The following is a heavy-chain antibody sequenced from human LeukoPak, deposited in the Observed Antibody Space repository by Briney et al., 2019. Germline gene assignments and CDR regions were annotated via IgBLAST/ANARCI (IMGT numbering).Heavy chain of an antibody. Sequence: PGGSLRLSCAASGFTFSGYAMSWVRQAPGKGLEWVSAITDTGGDTYHADSVKGRLTISRDNSKDTLYPQMISLRAEDTALYYCTKGSSSSRPYYFDYWGQGTLVTVSS. CDR2: ITDTGGDT. J-gene: IGHJ4*02. CDR3: TKGSSSSRPYYFDY. CDR1: GFTFSGYA. D-gene: IGHD6-6*01. V-gene: IGHV3-23*01.